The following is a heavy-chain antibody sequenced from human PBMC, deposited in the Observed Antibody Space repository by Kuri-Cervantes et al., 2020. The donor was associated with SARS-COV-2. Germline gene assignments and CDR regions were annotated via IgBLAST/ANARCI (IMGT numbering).Heavy chain of an antibody. J-gene: IGHJ4*02. CDR2: INAGNGNT. V-gene: IGHV1-3*01. CDR3: ARTYCSSGSCSPGDY. CDR1: GYTFTSYA. D-gene: IGHD2-15*01. Sequence: ASVKVSCKASGYTFTSYAMHWVRQAPGQRLEWMGWINAGNGNTKYSQKFQGRVTITRNTSASTAYMELSSLRSEDTAVYYCARTYCSSGSCSPGDYWGQGTLVTVSS.